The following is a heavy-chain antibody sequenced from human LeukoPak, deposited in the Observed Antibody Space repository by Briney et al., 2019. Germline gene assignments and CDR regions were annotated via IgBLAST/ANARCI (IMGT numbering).Heavy chain of an antibody. CDR1: GFTFSSYW. Sequence: GGSLRLSCAASGFTFSSYWMHWVRQAPGKGLLWVSRINSDGSSTRYVDSVKGRFTISRDNAKNSLYLQMNSLRAEDTAVYYCARRGVDGALDYWGQGTLVTVSS. V-gene: IGHV3-74*01. CDR2: INSDGSST. CDR3: ARRGVDGALDY. D-gene: IGHD5-24*01. J-gene: IGHJ4*02.